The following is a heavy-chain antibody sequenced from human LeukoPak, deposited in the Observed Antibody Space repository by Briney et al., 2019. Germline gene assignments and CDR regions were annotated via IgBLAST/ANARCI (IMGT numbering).Heavy chain of an antibody. V-gene: IGHV4-59*01. J-gene: IGHJ4*02. D-gene: IGHD4-17*01. Sequence: SETLSLTCTVSGGSISSYYWSWIRQPPGKGLEWIGYIYYSGSTNYNPSLKSRVTISVDTSKNQFSLKLSSVTAADTAVYYCARIRTLHGDLNNFDYWGQGTLVTVSS. CDR2: IYYSGST. CDR1: GGSISSYY. CDR3: ARIRTLHGDLNNFDY.